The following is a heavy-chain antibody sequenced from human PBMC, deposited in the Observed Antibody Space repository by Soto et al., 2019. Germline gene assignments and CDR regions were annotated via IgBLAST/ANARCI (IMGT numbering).Heavy chain of an antibody. Sequence: QVQLVESGGGVVQPGGSMKLSCAASGFSFGIYGMHWLRQAPGKGLEWVAVISYDGGNTYSADSVKGRFTISRDNSMNSLYLQLSSLRPEDTAVYYCAKTYSGNSYSGWYFELWGRGTLVTVPS. D-gene: IGHD2-15*01. CDR2: ISYDGGNT. CDR3: AKTYSGNSYSGWYFEL. V-gene: IGHV3-30*18. J-gene: IGHJ2*01. CDR1: GFSFGIYG.